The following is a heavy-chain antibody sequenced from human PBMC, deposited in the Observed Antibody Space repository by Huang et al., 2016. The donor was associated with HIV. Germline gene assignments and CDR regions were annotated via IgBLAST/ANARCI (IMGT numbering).Heavy chain of an antibody. D-gene: IGHD3-22*01. CDR3: VRDPRIQSWLNYFDY. CDR2: INSDGSSA. CDR1: GFTFSSYW. J-gene: IGHJ4*02. V-gene: IGHV3-74*01. Sequence: EVQLVESGGGLVQPGGSLRLSCAASGFTFSSYWMHWVRQAPGKGLVWVSRINSDGSSAGYADSVKGRCTISRDNAKNTLYRQMNSLRAEDTAVYYCVRDPRIQSWLNYFDYWGQGTLVSVSS.